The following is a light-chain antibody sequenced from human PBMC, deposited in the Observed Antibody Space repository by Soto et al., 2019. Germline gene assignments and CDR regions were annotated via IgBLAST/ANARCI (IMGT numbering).Light chain of an antibody. Sequence: DIQMTQSPSTLSASVGDSVTITCRASQSISHWLAWFQQKPGKAPELLIYDASFLESGVPSRFSGSGSGTEFTLTISSLQPDDFATYHCQQYSSYPWTFGQGTKADIK. V-gene: IGKV1-5*01. CDR2: DAS. J-gene: IGKJ1*01. CDR1: QSISHW. CDR3: QQYSSYPWT.